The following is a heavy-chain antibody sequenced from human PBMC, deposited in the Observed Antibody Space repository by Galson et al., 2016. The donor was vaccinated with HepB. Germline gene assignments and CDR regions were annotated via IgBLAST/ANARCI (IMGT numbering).Heavy chain of an antibody. V-gene: IGHV3-7*03. CDR3: AREHFDWLSDDYYFDY. D-gene: IGHD3-9*01. J-gene: IGHJ4*02. CDR2: INQDGGEK. Sequence: SLRLSCAASGFTFSSHWMHWVRQAPGKGLEWVANINQDGGEKYYVDSVKGRFTISRDNAKNSLYLQMDSLRAEDTAVYFCAREHFDWLSDDYYFDYWGQGTLVTVSS. CDR1: GFTFSSHW.